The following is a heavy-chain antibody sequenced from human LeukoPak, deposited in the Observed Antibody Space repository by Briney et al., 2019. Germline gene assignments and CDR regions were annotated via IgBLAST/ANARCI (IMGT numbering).Heavy chain of an antibody. CDR3: ARVGSDGSYFDY. J-gene: IGHJ4*02. V-gene: IGHV4-4*09. CDR2: IYTGVYTSGST. Sequence: SETLSLTCTVSGGSINSYYWSWIRQPPGKGLEWIGYIYTGVYTSGSTKYNPSLKSRVTMSVDTSKNQFSLKVSSVTAADTAVYYCARVGSDGSYFDYWGQGTLVTVSS. CDR1: GGSINSYY. D-gene: IGHD1-26*01.